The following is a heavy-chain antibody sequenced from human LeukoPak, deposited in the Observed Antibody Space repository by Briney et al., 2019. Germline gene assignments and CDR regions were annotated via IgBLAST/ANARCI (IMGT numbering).Heavy chain of an antibody. V-gene: IGHV4-39*07. D-gene: IGHD4-11*01. CDR3: ARGLTTTVTRHYYYYYMDV. Sequence: SETLSLTCTVFGGSISSSSSFWGWIRQPPGKGLEWIGTIYYSGSTNYNPSLKSRVTISVDTSKNQFSLKLSSVTAADTAVYYCARGLTTTVTRHYYYYYMDVWGKGTTVTVSS. J-gene: IGHJ6*03. CDR2: IYYSGST. CDR1: GGSISSSSSF.